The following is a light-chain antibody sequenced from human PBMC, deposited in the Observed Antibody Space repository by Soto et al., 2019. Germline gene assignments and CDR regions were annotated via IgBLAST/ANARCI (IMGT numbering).Light chain of an antibody. CDR2: DVN. CDR3: SSSTSSSTLV. J-gene: IGLJ2*01. V-gene: IGLV2-14*01. CDR1: SSDVGGYNY. Sequence: QSALTQPASVSGSPGQSITISCTGTSSDVGGYNYVSWYQQHPGKAPKLMIYDVNNRPSGVSNRFSDSKSGNTASLTISGLQAEDEADYYCSSSTSSSTLVFGGGTKLTVL.